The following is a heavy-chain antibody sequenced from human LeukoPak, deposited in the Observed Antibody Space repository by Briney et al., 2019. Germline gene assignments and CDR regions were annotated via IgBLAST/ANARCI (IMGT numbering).Heavy chain of an antibody. CDR1: GFTFSSYW. CDR2: INHNGNVN. CDR3: ARGGGLDV. D-gene: IGHD3-16*01. Sequence: GGSLRLSCAASGFTFSSYWMNWARQAPGKGLEWVASINHNGNVNYYVDSVKGRFTISRDNAKNSLYLQMSNLRAEDTAVYFCARGGGLDVWGQGATITVSS. V-gene: IGHV3-7*03. J-gene: IGHJ6*02.